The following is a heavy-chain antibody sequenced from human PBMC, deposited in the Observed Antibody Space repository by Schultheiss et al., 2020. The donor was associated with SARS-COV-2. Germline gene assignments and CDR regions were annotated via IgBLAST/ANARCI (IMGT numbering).Heavy chain of an antibody. V-gene: IGHV4-34*01. D-gene: IGHD6-6*01. J-gene: IGHJ4*02. CDR1: GGSFSDNY. CDR3: ARYSSSSWAVDY. Sequence: SQTLSLTCAVNGGSFSDNYWNWVRQSPGKGLEWIGEINHSGNTNYNPSLKSRVTMSVDTSKNELSLKLSSVTAADTAVYYCARYSSSSWAVDYWGQGTLVTVSS. CDR2: INHSGNT.